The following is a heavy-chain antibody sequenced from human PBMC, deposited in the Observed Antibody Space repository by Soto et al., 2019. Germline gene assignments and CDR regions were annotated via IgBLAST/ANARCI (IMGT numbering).Heavy chain of an antibody. CDR3: AKRSSSSTFDY. CDR1: GFTFSNYA. V-gene: IGHV3-30*07. D-gene: IGHD6-6*01. J-gene: IGHJ4*02. Sequence: GGSLRLSCAASGFTFSNYAMHWVRQAPGKGLEWVTVIAYDGGNKYYADSVKGRFTISRDNSKNTLYLQMNSLRAEDTAVYYCAKRSSSSTFDYWGQGTLVTVSS. CDR2: IAYDGGNK.